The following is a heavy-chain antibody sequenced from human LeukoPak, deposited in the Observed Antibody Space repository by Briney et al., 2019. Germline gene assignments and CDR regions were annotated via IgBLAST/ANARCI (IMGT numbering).Heavy chain of an antibody. J-gene: IGHJ4*02. CDR1: GYSISSGYY. D-gene: IGHD6-13*01. CDR2: IYHSGST. V-gene: IGHV4-38-2*02. Sequence: SETLSLTCTVSGYSISSGYYWGWIRQPPGKGLEWIGSIYHSGSTYYNPSLKSRVTISVDTSKNQFSLKLSSVTAADTAVYYCARDVGAVAAAGFDYWGQGTLVTVTS. CDR3: ARDVGAVAAAGFDY.